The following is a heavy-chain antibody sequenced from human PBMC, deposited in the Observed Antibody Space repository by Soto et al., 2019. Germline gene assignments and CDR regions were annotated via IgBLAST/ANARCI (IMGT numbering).Heavy chain of an antibody. J-gene: IGHJ4*02. V-gene: IGHV1-69*13. CDR3: ARYGSHGYFDWSQFDY. CDR2: IIPIFGTA. D-gene: IGHD3-9*01. Sequence: SVKVSCKASGGTFSSYAISWVRQAPGQGLEWMGGIIPIFGTANYAQKFQGRVTITADESTSTAYMELSSLRSEDTAVYYCARYGSHGYFDWSQFDYWGQGTLVTVSS. CDR1: GGTFSSYA.